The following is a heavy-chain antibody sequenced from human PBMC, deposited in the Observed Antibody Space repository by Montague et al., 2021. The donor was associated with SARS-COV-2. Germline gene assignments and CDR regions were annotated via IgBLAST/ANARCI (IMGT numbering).Heavy chain of an antibody. Sequence: SETLSLTCSVSGGSISDSSYYWVWIRQPPGKGLEWIGSIYYTGKTFWSLYYSGNTYYNPTLQTRVTISVDASKSQFSLKLNSVAATDTAVYFCARPGSSGYYYANWFDPWGQGTLVTVSS. V-gene: IGHV4-39*01. D-gene: IGHD3-22*01. CDR2: IYYTGKTFWSLYYSGNT. J-gene: IGHJ5*02. CDR3: ARPGSSGYYYANWFDP. CDR1: GGSISDSSYY.